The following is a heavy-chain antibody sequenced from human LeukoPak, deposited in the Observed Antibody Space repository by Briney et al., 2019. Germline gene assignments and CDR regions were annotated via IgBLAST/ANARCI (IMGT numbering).Heavy chain of an antibody. CDR1: GYTFTGYY. Sequence: ASVTVSCKASGYTFTGYYMHWVRQAPGQGLEWMGRINPNSGGTNYAQKFQGRVTMTRDTSISTAYMELSRLRSDDTAVYYCAREYSGSYWSYWGQGTLVTVSS. D-gene: IGHD1-26*01. J-gene: IGHJ4*02. CDR3: AREYSGSYWSY. CDR2: INPNSGGT. V-gene: IGHV1-2*06.